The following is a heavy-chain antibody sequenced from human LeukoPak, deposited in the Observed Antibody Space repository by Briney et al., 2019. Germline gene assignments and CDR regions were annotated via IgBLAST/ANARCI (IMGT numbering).Heavy chain of an antibody. D-gene: IGHD6-13*01. CDR2: IIPIFGTA. CDR1: GGTFSSYA. J-gene: IGHJ3*02. CDR3: ARDRSEGSSWYEFNHDAFDI. Sequence: SVKVSCKASGGTFSSYAISWVRQAPGQGLEWMGGIIPIFGTANYAQKFQGRVTITTDESTSTAYMELSSLRSEDTAVYYCARDRSEGSSWYEFNHDAFDIWGQGTMVTVSS. V-gene: IGHV1-69*05.